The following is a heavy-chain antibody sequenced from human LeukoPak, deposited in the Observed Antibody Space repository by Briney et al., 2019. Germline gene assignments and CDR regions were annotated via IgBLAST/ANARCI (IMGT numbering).Heavy chain of an antibody. CDR2: IQQDVSEE. CDR3: AELGITMIGGV. J-gene: IGHJ6*04. V-gene: IGHV3-7*01. D-gene: IGHD3-10*02. CDR1: GFSFSNYW. Sequence: GGSLRLSCAASGFSFSNYWMSWVRQAPGKGLEWVATIQQDVSEESYVESVKGRFTISRDNAKNSLYLQMNSLRAEDTAVYYCAELGITMIGGVWGKGTTVTISS.